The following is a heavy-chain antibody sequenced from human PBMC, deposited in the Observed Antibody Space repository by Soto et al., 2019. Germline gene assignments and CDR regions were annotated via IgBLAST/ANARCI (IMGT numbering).Heavy chain of an antibody. CDR1: GGSISNHY. CDR2: IYYNGNT. D-gene: IGHD7-27*01. CDR3: ARANWYSEY. V-gene: IGHV4-59*11. Sequence: QVQLRESGPGLVKPSETLFLTCTVSGGSISNHYWSWIRQPPGKVLELIGYIYYNGNTNYNPSLKSRVTRSVDTSKDQISLTLSSVTAADTAVYYCARANWYSEYWGQGTLVTVSS. J-gene: IGHJ4*02.